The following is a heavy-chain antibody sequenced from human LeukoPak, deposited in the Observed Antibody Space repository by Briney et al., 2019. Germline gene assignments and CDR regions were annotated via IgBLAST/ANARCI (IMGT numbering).Heavy chain of an antibody. Sequence: GASVKVSCKASGYTFTSYGISWVRQAPGQGHEWMGWISAYNGNTNYAQKLQGRVTMTTDTSTSTAYMELRSLRSDDTAVYYCARYRTYCYDSSGHYPDYWGQGTLVTVSS. J-gene: IGHJ4*02. CDR1: GYTFTSYG. CDR3: ARYRTYCYDSSGHYPDY. D-gene: IGHD3-22*01. CDR2: ISAYNGNT. V-gene: IGHV1-18*01.